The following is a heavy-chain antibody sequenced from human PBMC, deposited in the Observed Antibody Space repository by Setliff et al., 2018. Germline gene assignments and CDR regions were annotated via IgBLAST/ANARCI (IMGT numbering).Heavy chain of an antibody. J-gene: IGHJ4*02. V-gene: IGHV1-46*01. D-gene: IGHD3-22*01. CDR1: GYTFTSYY. Sequence: ASVKVSCKASGYTFTSYYMHWVRQAPGQGLEWMGIINPSGGSTSYAQKFQGRVTMTRDTSTSTVYMELSSLRSEDTAVYYCARGGYYYDSSGPSPDHFDYWGQGTLGTAPQ. CDR2: INPSGGST. CDR3: ARGGYYYDSSGPSPDHFDY.